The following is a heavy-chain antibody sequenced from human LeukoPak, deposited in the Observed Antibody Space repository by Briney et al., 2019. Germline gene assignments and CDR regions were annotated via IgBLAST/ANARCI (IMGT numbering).Heavy chain of an antibody. V-gene: IGHV3-23*01. CDR2: ISGSGGST. Sequence: GGSLRLSCAASGLTFSSYAMSWVRPAPGKGLEWVSAISGSGGSTYYANSVKGRFTISRDNSKNTLYLQMNSLRAEDTAVYYCAKVSGSGGTKYQPFDYWGQGTLVTVSS. CDR1: GLTFSSYA. CDR3: AKVSGSGGTKYQPFDY. J-gene: IGHJ4*02. D-gene: IGHD2-15*01.